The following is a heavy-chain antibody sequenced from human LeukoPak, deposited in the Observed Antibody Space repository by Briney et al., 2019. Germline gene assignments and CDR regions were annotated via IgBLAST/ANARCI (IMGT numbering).Heavy chain of an antibody. D-gene: IGHD5-18*01. CDR1: GYTFTSYG. CDR3: AIRYSYGYVDY. Sequence: HGASVKVSCKASGYTFTSYGISWVRQAPGQGLEWMGGIIPIFGTANYAQKFQGRVTITTDESTSTAYMELSSLRSEDTAVYYCAIRYSYGYVDYWGQGTLVTVSS. J-gene: IGHJ4*02. CDR2: IIPIFGTA. V-gene: IGHV1-69*05.